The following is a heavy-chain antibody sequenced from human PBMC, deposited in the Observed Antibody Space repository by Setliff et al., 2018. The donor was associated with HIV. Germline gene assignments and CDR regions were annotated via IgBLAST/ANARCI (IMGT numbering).Heavy chain of an antibody. CDR3: AKSPHVYCSGGTC. Sequence: GGSLRLSCAASGFTFSSYAMSWVRQAPGKGLEWVSGISASGGSIYYADSVKGRFTISRDNSKNTLYLQMSSLRAEDTAVYYCAKSPHVYCSGGTCWGQGTLVTVSS. J-gene: IGHJ4*02. CDR1: GFTFSSYA. V-gene: IGHV3-23*01. CDR2: ISASGGSI. D-gene: IGHD2-15*01.